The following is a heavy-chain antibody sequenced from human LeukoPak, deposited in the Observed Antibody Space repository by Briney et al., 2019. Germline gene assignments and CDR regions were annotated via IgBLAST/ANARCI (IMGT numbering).Heavy chain of an antibody. Sequence: KPSETLSLTCTVSGGSISSSSYYWGWIRQPPGKGLELIGTIYYSGSTYYNPSLKSRVTISVDTSKNQFSLKLSSVTAADTAVFHCARLRGLGGSYFAFDIWGQGTMVTVSS. CDR2: IYYSGST. J-gene: IGHJ3*02. CDR1: GGSISSSSYY. CDR3: ARLRGLGGSYFAFDI. V-gene: IGHV4-39*01. D-gene: IGHD1-26*01.